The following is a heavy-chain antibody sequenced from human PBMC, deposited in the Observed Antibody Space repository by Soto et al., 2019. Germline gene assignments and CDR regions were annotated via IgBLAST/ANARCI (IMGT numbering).Heavy chain of an antibody. D-gene: IGHD1-1*01. Sequence: EVQLVESGGGLVQPGGSLRLSCAASGFTVSNNYMRWVRQAPGKGLEWVSLIYSGGATYYADYVKGRFTISRDNSKNTLYPSMDCRRGEDTAVYYCARDGTYNWVGGQGILVTVSS. CDR2: IYSGGAT. CDR1: GFTVSNNY. J-gene: IGHJ4*02. CDR3: ARDGTYNWV. V-gene: IGHV3-66*01.